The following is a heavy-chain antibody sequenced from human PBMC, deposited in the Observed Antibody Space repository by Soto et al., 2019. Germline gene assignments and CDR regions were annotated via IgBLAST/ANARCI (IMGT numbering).Heavy chain of an antibody. V-gene: IGHV6-1*01. CDR2: TYYRSKWYN. CDR1: GDSVSSNSAA. J-gene: IGHJ3*02. Sequence: PSQTLSLTCAISGDSVSSNSAAWNWIRQSPSRGLEWLGRTYYRSKWYNDYAVSVKSRITINPDTSKNQFSLQLNSVTPEDTAVYYCARAADSVVVIDEGAFDIWGQGTMVTVSS. CDR3: ARAADSVVVIDEGAFDI. D-gene: IGHD3-22*01.